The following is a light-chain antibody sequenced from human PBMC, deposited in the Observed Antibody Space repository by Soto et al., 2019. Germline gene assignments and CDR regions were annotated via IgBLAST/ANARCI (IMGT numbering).Light chain of an antibody. CDR3: QSYDDSLRVHYV. CDR1: SSNIGATYD. J-gene: IGLJ1*01. Sequence: QSVLTQPPSVSGAPGQRVTISCTGSSSNIGATYDVQWYQQLPGTAPKLLIHGNTNRPSGVPDRFSGSKSGTSASLAITGLQADDEDDYYCQSYDDSLRVHYVFGAGTKLTVL. CDR2: GNT. V-gene: IGLV1-40*01.